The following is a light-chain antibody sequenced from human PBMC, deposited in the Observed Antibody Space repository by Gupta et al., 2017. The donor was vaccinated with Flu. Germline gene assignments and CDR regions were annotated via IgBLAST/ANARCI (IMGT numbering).Light chain of an antibody. CDR2: DAS. CDR3: QQRSDLPMYT. CDR1: QSVSPS. V-gene: IGKV3-11*01. J-gene: IGKJ2*01. Sequence: EVVLTQSPATLSLSPGERAVLSCRASQSVSPSLAWSQQKPGQAPRLLMYDASRRAAGIPARFSGSGSGTDFTLTISTLEPEDFAVYYCQQRSDLPMYTFGQGTKLEIK.